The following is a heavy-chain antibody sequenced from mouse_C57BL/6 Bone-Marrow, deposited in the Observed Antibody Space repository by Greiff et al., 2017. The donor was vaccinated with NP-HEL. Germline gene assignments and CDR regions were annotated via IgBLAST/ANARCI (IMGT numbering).Heavy chain of an antibody. Sequence: QVQLQQSGPGLVQPSQSLSITCTVSGFSLTSYGVHWVRQSPGKGLEWLGVIWRGGSTDYNAAFISRLSISKNNSKSQVFFKMNSLQADDTAIYYCARNIPYAMDYWGQGTSVTVSS. CDR3: ARNIPYAMDY. J-gene: IGHJ4*01. CDR1: GFSLTSYG. V-gene: IGHV2-2*01. CDR2: IWRGGST.